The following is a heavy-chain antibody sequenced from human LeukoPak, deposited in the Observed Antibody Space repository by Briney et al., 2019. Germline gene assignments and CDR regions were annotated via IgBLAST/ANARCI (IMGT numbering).Heavy chain of an antibody. CDR1: GFTLRSYG. CDR2: ISHNGGTT. Sequence: GGSLRLSCAASGFTLRSYGMTWVRQAPGKGLEWVSIISHNGGTTYYADSVKGRFTISRDNSKNTLHLQINSLRAEDTAVYFCTRRGFNSPFDYWGQGTVVTVSS. CDR3: TRRGFNSPFDY. V-gene: IGHV3-23*01. J-gene: IGHJ4*02. D-gene: IGHD3-10*01.